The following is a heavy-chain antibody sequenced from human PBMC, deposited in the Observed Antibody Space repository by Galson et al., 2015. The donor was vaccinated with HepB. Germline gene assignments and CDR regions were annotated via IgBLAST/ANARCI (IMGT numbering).Heavy chain of an antibody. CDR1: GFTFSSYA. J-gene: IGHJ4*02. D-gene: IGHD3-10*01. Sequence: SLRLSCAASGFTFSSYAMSWVRQAPGKGLEWVSAISGSGGSTYYADSVKGRFTISRDNSKNTLYLQMNSLRAEDTAVYYCAKSQPPKYYYGSGSPDYWGQGTLVTVSS. CDR2: ISGSGGST. V-gene: IGHV3-23*01. CDR3: AKSQPPKYYYGSGSPDY.